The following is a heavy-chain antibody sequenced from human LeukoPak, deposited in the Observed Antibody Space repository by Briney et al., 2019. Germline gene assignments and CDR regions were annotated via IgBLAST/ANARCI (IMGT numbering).Heavy chain of an antibody. CDR3: ARHSSGSYYTY. CDR1: GFTFSSSW. Sequence: GGSLRLSCAASGFTFSSSWMSWVRQAPGKGLEWVAHIKQDGSDKYYVDSVKGRFTISRDNDKNSLYLQMNSLRADDTAMYYCARHSSGSYYTYWGQGTLVTVSS. D-gene: IGHD3-10*01. CDR2: IKQDGSDK. J-gene: IGHJ4*02. V-gene: IGHV3-7*01.